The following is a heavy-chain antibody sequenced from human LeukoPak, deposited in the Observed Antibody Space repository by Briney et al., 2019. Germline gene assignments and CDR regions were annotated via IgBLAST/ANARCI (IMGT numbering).Heavy chain of an antibody. D-gene: IGHD6-13*01. CDR3: ARRYSSSWFGRYFPH. CDR2: INHSGST. V-gene: IGHV4-34*01. J-gene: IGHJ1*01. CDR1: NGSLSGNY. Sequence: SETLSLTCGVANGSLSGNYWSWIRQPPGKGLEWIGEINHSGSTNYNLSLESRVTMSVDTSENQSSLRLRSVTAADTAVYYCARRYSSSWFGRYFPHWGQGTLVTVSS.